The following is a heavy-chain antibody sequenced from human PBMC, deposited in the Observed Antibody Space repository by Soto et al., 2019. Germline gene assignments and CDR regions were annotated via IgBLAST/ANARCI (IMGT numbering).Heavy chain of an antibody. CDR2: INHSGST. Sequence: SETLSLTCALYGGSFSGYYWSLIRQPPGKGLEWIGEINHSGSTNYNPSLKSRVTISVDTSKNQFSLKLSSVTAADTAVYYCATQERITMVRGVSKGLDPWGQGTLVTVSS. CDR3: ATQERITMVRGVSKGLDP. J-gene: IGHJ5*02. D-gene: IGHD3-10*01. V-gene: IGHV4-34*01. CDR1: GGSFSGYY.